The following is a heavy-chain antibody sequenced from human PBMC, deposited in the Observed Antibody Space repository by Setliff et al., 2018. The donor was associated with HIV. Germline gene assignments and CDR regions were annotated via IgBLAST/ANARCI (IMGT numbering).Heavy chain of an antibody. CDR1: GYRFTNHN. CDR2: VDPANGKT. CDR3: AAEGNIFDL. Sequence: ASVKVSCKASGYRFTNHNIHWVQQAPGKGLHWMGCVDPANGKTIYAEKFQGRVSIIADTSIDTAYMELNSLRSEDTAVYYCAAEGNIFDLWGRGTMVTV. J-gene: IGHJ3*01. V-gene: IGHV1-69-2*01. D-gene: IGHD1-1*01.